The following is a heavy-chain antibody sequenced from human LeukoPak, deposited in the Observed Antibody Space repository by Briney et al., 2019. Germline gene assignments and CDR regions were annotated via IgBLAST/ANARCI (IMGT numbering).Heavy chain of an antibody. CDR1: GYSFTSYW. Sequence: GESLKTSCKGSGYSFTSYWIGWVRQIPGKGLEWMGIIYPGDTDTRYSPSFQGQVTISADKSISTAYLQWSSLKASDSAMYYCARQGEVDTATYWGQGTLVTVSS. CDR2: IYPGDTDT. V-gene: IGHV5-51*01. CDR3: ARQGEVDTATY. D-gene: IGHD5-18*01. J-gene: IGHJ4*02.